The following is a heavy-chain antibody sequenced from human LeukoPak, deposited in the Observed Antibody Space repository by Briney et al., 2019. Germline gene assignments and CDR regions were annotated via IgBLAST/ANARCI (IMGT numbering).Heavy chain of an antibody. V-gene: IGHV3-15*01. CDR2: IKSKTDGGTT. J-gene: IGHJ1*01. Sequence: GGSLRLSCAASGFTFSNAWMSWVRQAPGKGLEWVGRIKSKTDGGTTDYAAPVKGRFTISRDDSKNTLYLQMNSLKTEDTAVYYCTTDLPTPARKYFQHWGQGTLVTVSS. CDR3: TTDLPTPARKYFQH. D-gene: IGHD2-15*01. CDR1: GFTFSNAW.